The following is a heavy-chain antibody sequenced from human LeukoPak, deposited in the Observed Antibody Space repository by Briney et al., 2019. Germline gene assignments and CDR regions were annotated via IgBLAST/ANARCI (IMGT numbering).Heavy chain of an antibody. CDR1: GFAFSNYG. J-gene: IGHJ4*02. CDR3: AKSSYYDSSGYYREYYFDY. Sequence: GRSLRLSCAASGFAFSNYGMHWVRQAPGKGLEWVSSITGGGGSTYYADSVKGRFTISRDNSKNTLYLQMNSLRAEDTAVYYCAKSSYYDSSGYYREYYFDYWGQGTLVTVSS. V-gene: IGHV3-23*01. CDR2: ITGGGGST. D-gene: IGHD3-22*01.